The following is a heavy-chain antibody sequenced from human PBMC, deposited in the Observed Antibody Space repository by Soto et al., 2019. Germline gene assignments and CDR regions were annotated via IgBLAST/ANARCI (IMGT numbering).Heavy chain of an antibody. CDR2: IFSDNER. J-gene: IGHJ6*02. D-gene: IGHD4-17*01. Sequence: ESGPTLVNPTETLTLTCTVSGFSLTTGKMGVSWIRQPPGKALEWLAHIFSDNERSYSPSLQVTLTISKDTSGSQVFLSMTNLDPVDTDTYYCALMNVDSYQFYYAMDVWGQGTTFTVSS. CDR3: ALMNVDSYQFYYAMDV. V-gene: IGHV2-26*01. CDR1: GFSLTTGKMG.